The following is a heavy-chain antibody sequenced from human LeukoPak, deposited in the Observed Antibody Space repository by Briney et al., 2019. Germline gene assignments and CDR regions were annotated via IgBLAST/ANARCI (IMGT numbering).Heavy chain of an antibody. V-gene: IGHV3-43*02. D-gene: IGHD3-10*01. CDR2: ISGGGGGT. J-gene: IGHJ5*02. CDR1: GFTFDHYA. CDR3: AKEISASGTIGNWFDP. Sequence: GGSLRLPCAGSGFTFDHYAMHWVRQAPGQGLEWVSLISGGGGGTYYADSVKGRFTISRDNSKNSLYLQMNSLRIEDTALYYCAKEISASGTIGNWFDPWGQGTLVTVFS.